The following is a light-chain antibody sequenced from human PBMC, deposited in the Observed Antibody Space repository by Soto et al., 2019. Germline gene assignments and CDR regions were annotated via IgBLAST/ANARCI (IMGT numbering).Light chain of an antibody. CDR3: SSYTSSSTLYVV. CDR2: DVS. V-gene: IGLV2-14*01. J-gene: IGLJ2*01. Sequence: QSALTQPASVSGSHGQSITISCTGTSRDVGGYNYVSWYQQHPGKAPKLMIYDVSNRPSGVSNRFSGSKSGNTASLTISGLQAEDEADYYCSSYTSSSTLYVVFGGGTKLTVL. CDR1: SRDVGGYNY.